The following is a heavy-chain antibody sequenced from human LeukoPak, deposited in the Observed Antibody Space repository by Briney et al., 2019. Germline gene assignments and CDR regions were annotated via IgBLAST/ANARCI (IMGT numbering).Heavy chain of an antibody. CDR2: ISWNSGRT. V-gene: IGHV3-9*01. CDR1: GFTFDDYA. J-gene: IGHJ4*02. Sequence: PGRSLRLSCAASGFTFDDYAMHWVRQAPGKGLEWVSGISWNSGRTGYADSVKGRFTISRDNAKDSLFLQMNSLRDEDTAMYYCAKGLYYDSGLFDYWGQGTLVIVSS. D-gene: IGHD3-10*01. CDR3: AKGLYYDSGLFDY.